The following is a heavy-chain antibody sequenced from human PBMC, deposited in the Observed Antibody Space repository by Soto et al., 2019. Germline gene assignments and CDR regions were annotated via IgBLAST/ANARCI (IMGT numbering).Heavy chain of an antibody. J-gene: IGHJ5*02. D-gene: IGHD2-2*01. Sequence: ASVKVSCKASGYTFTSYGISWVRQAPGQGLEWMGWIDPYNGNTNYAQNFQGRVTMATDTSTTTAYMDLRSLRSDDTAAYYCARDPLYCSSTSCPWGWFDPWGQGTLVTVSS. V-gene: IGHV1-18*04. CDR1: GYTFTSYG. CDR3: ARDPLYCSSTSCPWGWFDP. CDR2: IDPYNGNT.